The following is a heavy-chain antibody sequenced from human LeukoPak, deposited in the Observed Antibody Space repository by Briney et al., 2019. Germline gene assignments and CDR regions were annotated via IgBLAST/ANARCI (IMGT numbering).Heavy chain of an antibody. V-gene: IGHV5-51*01. Sequence: GESLKISCKGSGYSFTSYWIGWVRQMPGKGLEWMGIIYPGDSDTRYSPSFQGQVTISADKSISTAYLQWSSLKASDTAMYYCARSTSPRYYYDSSGSYCFDYWGQGTLVTVSS. CDR1: GYSFTSYW. CDR2: IYPGDSDT. J-gene: IGHJ4*02. CDR3: ARSTSPRYYYDSSGSYCFDY. D-gene: IGHD3-22*01.